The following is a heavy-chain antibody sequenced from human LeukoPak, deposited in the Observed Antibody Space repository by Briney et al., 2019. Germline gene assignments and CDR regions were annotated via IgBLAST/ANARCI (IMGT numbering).Heavy chain of an antibody. CDR1: GFTFRRYD. Sequence: QPGGSLRLSCAASGFTFRRYDMSWVRQAPGKGLEWVSAMSGNGDSTYYVGSVKGRFTISRDNSKNTLYLQMNSLRAEDTAVYYCALYCSGGSCYSMGGAFDIWGQGTVVTVSS. CDR3: ALYCSGGSCYSMGGAFDI. V-gene: IGHV3-23*01. CDR2: MSGNGDST. D-gene: IGHD2-15*01. J-gene: IGHJ3*02.